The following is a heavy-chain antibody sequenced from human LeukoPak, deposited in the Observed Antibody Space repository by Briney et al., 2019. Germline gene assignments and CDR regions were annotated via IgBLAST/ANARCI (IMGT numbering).Heavy chain of an antibody. J-gene: IGHJ6*03. CDR2: INHSGST. CDR3: ARGRITIFGVVKYTYYYYMDV. CDR1: GGSFSGYY. Sequence: PSETLSLTCAVYGGSFSGYYWSWIRQPPGKGLEWIGEINHSGSTNYNPSLKSRVTISVDTSENQFSLKLSSVTAADTAVYYCARGRITIFGVVKYTYYYYMDVWGKGTTVTVSS. D-gene: IGHD3-3*01. V-gene: IGHV4-34*01.